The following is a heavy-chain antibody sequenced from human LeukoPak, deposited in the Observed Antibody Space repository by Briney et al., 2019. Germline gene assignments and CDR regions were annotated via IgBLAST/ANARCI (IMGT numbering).Heavy chain of an antibody. V-gene: IGHV4-30-4*01. CDR3: ARANSFRFLEWLSISRVGYFDY. CDR2: IYCSGST. D-gene: IGHD3-3*01. Sequence: SETLSLTCTVSGGSISSGDYYWRWLRQPPGKGLEWIGYIYCSGSTYYNPSLKSRVTISVDTSKNQFSLKLSSVTAVDTAVYYCARANSFRFLEWLSISRVGYFDYWGQGTLVTVSS. J-gene: IGHJ4*02. CDR1: GGSISSGDYY.